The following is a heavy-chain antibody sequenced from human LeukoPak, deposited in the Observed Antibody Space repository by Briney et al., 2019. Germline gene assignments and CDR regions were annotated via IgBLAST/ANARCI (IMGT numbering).Heavy chain of an antibody. CDR3: ARHSGELWPDWYFDL. Sequence: SETLSLTCAVSGYSISSGYYWGWIRQPPGKGLEWIGSVYNSGSTYFNPSLKSRVTISVATSKNQFSLKLSSVTAADTAVYYCARHSGELWPDWYFDLWGRGTLVTVSS. D-gene: IGHD3-16*01. V-gene: IGHV4-38-2*01. CDR2: VYNSGST. J-gene: IGHJ2*01. CDR1: GYSISSGYY.